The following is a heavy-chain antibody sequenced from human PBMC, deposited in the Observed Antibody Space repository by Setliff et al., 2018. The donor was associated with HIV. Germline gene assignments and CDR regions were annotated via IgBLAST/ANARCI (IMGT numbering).Heavy chain of an antibody. CDR1: GGSLSNHY. CDR2: VYYSGST. CDR3: GRLFRGSSNKEKTDS. D-gene: IGHD2-2*01. V-gene: IGHV4-59*04. J-gene: IGHJ4*02. Sequence: SETLSLTCTVSGGSLSNHYWSWLRQSPKNGLEWIGYVYYSGSTSYNPALKSRVTMSVDAANNQFSLSVTSVTAADTAVYYCGRLFRGSSNKEKTDSWGQGMLVTVSS.